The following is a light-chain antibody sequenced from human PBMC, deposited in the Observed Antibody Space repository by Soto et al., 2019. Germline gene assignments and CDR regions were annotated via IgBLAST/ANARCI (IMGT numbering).Light chain of an antibody. CDR2: GAS. J-gene: IGKJ5*01. CDR3: QQYHNWPPIT. Sequence: DIQMTQSPSSLSASVGDRVTISCRASQSITIYLNWYQQTPGKAPRLLIYGASTLQTGVPSRFSGSGSGTEFTLTISNLQSEDFAVYFCQQYHNWPPITFGQGTRLEIK. V-gene: IGKV1-39*01. CDR1: QSITIY.